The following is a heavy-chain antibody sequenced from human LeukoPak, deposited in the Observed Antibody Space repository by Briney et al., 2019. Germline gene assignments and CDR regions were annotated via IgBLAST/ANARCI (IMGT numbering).Heavy chain of an antibody. V-gene: IGHV1-2*02. J-gene: IGHJ5*02. CDR3: ARMTENGSGSFLTNWFDP. Sequence: ASVKVSCKASGYTFTGYYMHWVRQAPGQGLEWMGWINPNSGGTNYAQKFQGRVTMTRDTSISTAYMELSRLRSDDTAVYYCARMTENGSGSFLTNWFDPWGQGTLVTVSS. D-gene: IGHD3-10*01. CDR1: GYTFTGYY. CDR2: INPNSGGT.